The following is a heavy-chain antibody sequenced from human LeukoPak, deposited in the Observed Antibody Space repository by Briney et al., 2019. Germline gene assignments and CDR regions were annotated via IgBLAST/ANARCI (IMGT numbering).Heavy chain of an antibody. J-gene: IGHJ4*02. Sequence: SETLSLTCTVSVGSISSISYYWGWIRQPPGKGLEWIGRIYYSGSTYYNPSLKSRVTISVDTSKNQFSLKLSSVTAADTAVYYCARHPVKYSSSPPPFDYWGQGTLVTVSS. CDR3: ARHPVKYSSSPPPFDY. D-gene: IGHD6-6*01. CDR1: VGSISSISYY. V-gene: IGHV4-39*07. CDR2: IYYSGST.